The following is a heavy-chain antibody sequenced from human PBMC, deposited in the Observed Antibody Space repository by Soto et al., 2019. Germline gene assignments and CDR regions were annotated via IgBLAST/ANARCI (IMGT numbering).Heavy chain of an antibody. J-gene: IGHJ4*02. CDR1: GFTFSSYA. CDR3: ARERRIFDY. V-gene: IGHV3-30-3*01. CDR2: ISYDGSNK. Sequence: GGSLRLSCAASGFTFSSYAMHWVRQAPGKGLEWVAVISYDGSNKYYADSVQGRFTISRDNSKNTLYLQMNSLRAEDTAVYYCARERRIFDYWGQGTLVTVSS.